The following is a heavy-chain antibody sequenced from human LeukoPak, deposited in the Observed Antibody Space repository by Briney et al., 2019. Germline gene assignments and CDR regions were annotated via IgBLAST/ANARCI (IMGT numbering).Heavy chain of an antibody. J-gene: IGHJ4*02. CDR3: ARRYSYGYFDC. D-gene: IGHD5-18*01. CDR1: GFTFSSYW. Sequence: GGSLRLSSVASGFTFSSYWMSWVRHAPGKGLEWVANIKHEGADKYFVDSVKGRFTISRDNVKNSLFLQMNSLRAEDTAMYYCARRYSYGYFDCWGQGTLVTVSS. V-gene: IGHV3-7*01. CDR2: IKHEGADK.